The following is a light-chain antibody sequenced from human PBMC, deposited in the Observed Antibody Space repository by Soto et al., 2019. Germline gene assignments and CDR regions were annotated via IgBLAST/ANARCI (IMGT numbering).Light chain of an antibody. CDR3: QQYHSYSRT. CDR1: QSISSW. Sequence: DIQMTQSPSTLSASVGDRVTITCRASQSISSWLAWYQQRPGKAPKLLIFDASSLEGGVPSRFSGRGSGTEFTLTISSLQPDDFATYYCQQYHSYSRTFGQGTKVDIK. V-gene: IGKV1-5*01. J-gene: IGKJ1*01. CDR2: DAS.